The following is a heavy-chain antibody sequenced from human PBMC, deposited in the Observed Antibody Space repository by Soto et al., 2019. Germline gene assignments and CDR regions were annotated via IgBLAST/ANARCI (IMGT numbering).Heavy chain of an antibody. CDR3: ARGPTDYYDNSANYFLDY. D-gene: IGHD3-22*01. CDR2: ISTYNGNT. V-gene: IGHV1-18*01. Sequence: QVQLVQSGAEVKKPGASVKVSCKASGYTFITYGVSWVRQAPGQGLDWLGWISTYNGNTRYAERLQGRVTMTTDTTTNRAYMELRNRRSDDTAVYYCARGPTDYYDNSANYFLDYWGQGTMVTVSS. CDR1: GYTFITYG. J-gene: IGHJ4*02.